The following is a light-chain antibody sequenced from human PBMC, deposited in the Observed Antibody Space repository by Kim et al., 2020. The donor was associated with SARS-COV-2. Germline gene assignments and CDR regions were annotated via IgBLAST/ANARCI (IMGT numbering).Light chain of an antibody. Sequence: QSVLTQPPSVSAAPGQKVTISCSGSRSNIGSNPVSWYQQFPGTAPKLITYDNNKRPSGIPDRFSSSKSGTSATLGITGLRTGDEADYYCATWDSSLSVGVFGGGTQRTVL. CDR1: RSNIGSNP. CDR3: ATWDSSLSVGV. V-gene: IGLV1-51*01. J-gene: IGLJ3*02. CDR2: DNN.